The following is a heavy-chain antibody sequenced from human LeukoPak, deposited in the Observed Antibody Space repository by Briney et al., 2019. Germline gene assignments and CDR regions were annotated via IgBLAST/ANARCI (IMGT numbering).Heavy chain of an antibody. J-gene: IGHJ4*02. V-gene: IGHV3-21*01. D-gene: IGHD3-10*01. Sequence: GGSLRLSCAGSGFTFSSYSMNWVRQAPGKGLEWVSSISSSSSYIYYADSVKGRFTISRDNAKNSLYLQMNSLRAEDTAVYYCARSTQYGSGSLNFDYWGQGTLVTVSS. CDR3: ARSTQYGSGSLNFDY. CDR2: ISSSSSYI. CDR1: GFTFSSYS.